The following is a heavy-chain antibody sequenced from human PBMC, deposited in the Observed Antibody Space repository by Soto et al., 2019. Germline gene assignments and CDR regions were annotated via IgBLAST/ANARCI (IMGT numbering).Heavy chain of an antibody. D-gene: IGHD1-7*01. CDR2: IYRTGST. CDR3: ASRDPGTSVDY. V-gene: IGHV4-4*02. Sequence: SETLSLPCAVSGGSFTSNNWWTWVRQPPGQGLEWIGEIYRTGSTNYNPSLKSRVTISLDKSENQFSLKVTPLTAADTAVYYCASRDPGTSVDYWGQGTLVTVS. CDR1: GGSFTSNNW. J-gene: IGHJ4*02.